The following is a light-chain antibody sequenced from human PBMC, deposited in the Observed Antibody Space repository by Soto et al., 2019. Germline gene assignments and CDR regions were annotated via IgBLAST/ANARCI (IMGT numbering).Light chain of an antibody. CDR3: QSYDSSLSRRWV. CDR1: SPNIGAGYP. Sequence: QSVLTQPPSVSGAPGQRVTISCTGSSPNIGAGYPVHWYQQLPGTAPKLLVAGNRPSGVPDRFSVSKSGASASLAITGLQAEDEADYYCQSYDSSLSRRWVFGGGTKLTVL. J-gene: IGLJ3*02. V-gene: IGLV1-40*01. CDR2: G.